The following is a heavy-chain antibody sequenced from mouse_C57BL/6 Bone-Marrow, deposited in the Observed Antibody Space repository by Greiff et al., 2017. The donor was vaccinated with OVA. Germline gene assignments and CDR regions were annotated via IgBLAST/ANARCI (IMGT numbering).Heavy chain of an antibody. V-gene: IGHV1-26*01. J-gene: IGHJ3*01. CDR2: INPHNGGT. Sequence: EVQLQQSGPELVKPGASVKISCKASGYTFTDYYMNWVKQSHGKSLEWIGDINPHNGGTSYNQTFKGKATLTVDKSSSTAYMELRSLTSEYSAVYYCARDGYYECADWGKGTLVTVSA. CDR1: GYTFTDYY. CDR3: ARDGYYECAD. D-gene: IGHD2-3*01.